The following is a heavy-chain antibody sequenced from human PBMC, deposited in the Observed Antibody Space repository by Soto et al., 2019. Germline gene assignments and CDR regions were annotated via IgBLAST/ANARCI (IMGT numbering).Heavy chain of an antibody. V-gene: IGHV1-2*02. Sequence: ASVKVSCKASGYTFTGYYMHWVRQAPGQGLEWMGWINPNSGGTNYAQKFQGRVTMTRDTSISTAYMELSRLRSDDTAVYYCARVGTYKWSSGSYFAFDIWGQGTMVTVSS. D-gene: IGHD1-26*01. CDR1: GYTFTGYY. J-gene: IGHJ3*02. CDR2: INPNSGGT. CDR3: ARVGTYKWSSGSYFAFDI.